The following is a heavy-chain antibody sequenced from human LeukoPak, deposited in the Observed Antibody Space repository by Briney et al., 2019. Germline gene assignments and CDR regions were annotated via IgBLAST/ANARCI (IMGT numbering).Heavy chain of an antibody. CDR2: IYPGDSDS. CDR1: GYSFTRFW. D-gene: IGHD5-12*01. V-gene: IGHV5-51*01. Sequence: KVSCKGSGYSFTRFWIGWVRQMPGKGLEWMGIIYPGDSDSRYSPSFQGQVTISADKSISTAYLQWSSLKASDTAMYYCARLSGYDWESFYDYWGQGTLVTVSS. J-gene: IGHJ4*02. CDR3: ARLSGYDWESFYDY.